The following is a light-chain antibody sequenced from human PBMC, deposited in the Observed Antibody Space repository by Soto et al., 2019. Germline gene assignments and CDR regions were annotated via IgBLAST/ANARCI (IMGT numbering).Light chain of an antibody. Sequence: QSVLTQPPSLSGAPGQRVTISCTGTSSNIGAGYDVHWYQLLPGTAPKLLISANNNRPSGVPGRFSGSKSGTSASLAITGLQAEDEADYYCQSFDSSLSAWVFGGGTKLTVL. CDR2: ANN. J-gene: IGLJ3*02. CDR3: QSFDSSLSAWV. V-gene: IGLV1-40*01. CDR1: SSNIGAGYD.